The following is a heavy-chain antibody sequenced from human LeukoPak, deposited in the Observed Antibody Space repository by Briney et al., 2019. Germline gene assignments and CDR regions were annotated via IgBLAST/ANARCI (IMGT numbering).Heavy chain of an antibody. Sequence: PGGSLRLSCAASGFTFSSYSMNWVRQAPGKGLEWVSSISSSSSYIYYADSVKGRFTTSRDNAKNSLYLQMNSLRAEDTAVYYCARDDGSRIAVADTFDYWGQGTLVTVSS. CDR3: ARDDGSRIAVADTFDY. CDR1: GFTFSSYS. CDR2: ISSSSSYI. D-gene: IGHD6-19*01. J-gene: IGHJ4*02. V-gene: IGHV3-21*01.